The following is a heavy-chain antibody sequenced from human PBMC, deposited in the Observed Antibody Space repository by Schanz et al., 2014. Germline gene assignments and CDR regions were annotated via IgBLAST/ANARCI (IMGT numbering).Heavy chain of an antibody. Sequence: QVQLVESGGGVVQPGGSLRLSCAPSGFTFNSYAFPWVRQAPGKGLEWVPLISYDGNTKYYADSVKGRFTISIDNSNNSQYLQINSLRADDTAVYYGSRDPLVSPDDCWSGNDYWGQGTLVTVSS. J-gene: IGHJ4*02. V-gene: IGHV3-30-3*01. CDR1: GFTFNSYA. D-gene: IGHD3-3*01. CDR2: ISYDGNTK. CDR3: SRDPLVSPDDCWSGNDY.